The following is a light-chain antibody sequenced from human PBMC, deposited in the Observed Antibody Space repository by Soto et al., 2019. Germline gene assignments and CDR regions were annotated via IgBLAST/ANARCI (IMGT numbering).Light chain of an antibody. CDR3: LQNHSLPPT. CDR2: AAS. CDR1: QDIRND. V-gene: IGKV1-17*01. Sequence: DIQMTQSPSSLSASVGDGVTVTCRASQDIRNDLGWYQQKPGKAPKRLIYAASSLQSGVPSRFSGSGSETAFTLTISSPQPEDSATYYCLQNHSLPPTFGQGTKVEIK. J-gene: IGKJ1*01.